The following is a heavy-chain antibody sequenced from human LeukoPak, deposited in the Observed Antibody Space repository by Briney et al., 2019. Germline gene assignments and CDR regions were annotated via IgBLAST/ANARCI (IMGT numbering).Heavy chain of an antibody. J-gene: IGHJ3*02. CDR3: ARDCSGGSCYGAFDI. V-gene: IGHV4-30-4*01. CDR1: GASIRSGDYY. CDR2: IYDSGST. Sequence: KSSETLSLTCTVSGASIRSGDYYWRWIRQPPGKGLEWIGYIYDSGSTYYNPSLKSRITISVDTSENRFSLKLSSVTATDTAVYYCARDCSGGSCYGAFDIWGQGTMVTVSS. D-gene: IGHD2-15*01.